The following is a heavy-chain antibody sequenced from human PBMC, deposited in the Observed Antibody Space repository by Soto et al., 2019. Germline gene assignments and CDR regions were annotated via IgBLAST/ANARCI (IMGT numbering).Heavy chain of an antibody. CDR3: AKDTTFPLLWFGEVLYTAPLELPDYYYGMDV. J-gene: IGHJ6*02. Sequence: GGSLRLSCAASGFTFSSYAMSWVRQAPGKGLEWVSAISGSGGSTYYADSVKGRFTISRDNSKNTLYLQMNSLRAEDTAVYYCAKDTTFPLLWFGEVLYTAPLELPDYYYGMDVWGQGTTVTVSS. CDR2: ISGSGGST. CDR1: GFTFSSYA. D-gene: IGHD3-10*01. V-gene: IGHV3-23*01.